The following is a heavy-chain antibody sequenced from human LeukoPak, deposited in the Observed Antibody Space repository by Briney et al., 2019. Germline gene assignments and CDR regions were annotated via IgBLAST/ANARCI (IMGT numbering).Heavy chain of an antibody. CDR3: ARDLPLTVTTSDY. D-gene: IGHD4-17*01. CDR1: GYTFTGYY. J-gene: IGHJ4*02. Sequence: ASVKVSCKASGYTFTGYYMHCVRQAPGQGLEWMGWINPNSGGTNYAQKFQGRVTMTRDTSISTAYMELSRLRSDDTAVYYCARDLPLTVTTSDYWGQGTLVTVSS. V-gene: IGHV1-2*02. CDR2: INPNSGGT.